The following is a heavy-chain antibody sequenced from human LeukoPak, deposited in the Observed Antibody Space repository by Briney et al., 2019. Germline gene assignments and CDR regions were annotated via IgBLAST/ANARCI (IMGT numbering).Heavy chain of an antibody. J-gene: IGHJ3*02. Sequence: SETLSLTCTVSGGSISSYYWSWIRQPAGKGLEWIGRIYTSGSTNYNPSLKSRFTMSVDTSKNQFSLKLSSVTAADTAVYYCARGENYYDSSGFYYVNALDIWGRGTMVTVS. D-gene: IGHD3-22*01. CDR2: IYTSGST. CDR1: GGSISSYY. CDR3: ARGENYYDSSGFYYVNALDI. V-gene: IGHV4-4*07.